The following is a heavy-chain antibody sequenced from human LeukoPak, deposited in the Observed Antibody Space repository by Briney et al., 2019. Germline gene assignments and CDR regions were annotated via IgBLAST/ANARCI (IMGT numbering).Heavy chain of an antibody. Sequence: PSETLSHTCAVSDYSISNAYYWGWIRQPPGKGLEWIGSISHGGRTHYNASLKSRVTISVDTSKNQFSLTLSSVTAADTAVYYCARAIGYCSSTSCYAGSNWFDPWGQGTLVTVSS. CDR1: DYSISNAYY. CDR3: ARAIGYCSSTSCYAGSNWFDP. V-gene: IGHV4-38-2*01. CDR2: ISHGGRT. D-gene: IGHD2-2*01. J-gene: IGHJ5*02.